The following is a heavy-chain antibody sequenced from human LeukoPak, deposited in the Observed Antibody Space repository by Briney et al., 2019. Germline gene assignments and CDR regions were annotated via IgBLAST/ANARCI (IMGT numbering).Heavy chain of an antibody. CDR2: INPNSGGT. CDR3: ARDRDYGDYVYVFDY. Sequence: GASVKVSCKASGYTFTGYYMRWVRQAPGQGLEWMGWINPNSGGTNYAQKFQGRVTMTRDTSISTAYMELSRLRSDDTAVYYCARDRDYGDYVYVFDYWGQGTLVTVSS. D-gene: IGHD4-17*01. CDR1: GYTFTGYY. V-gene: IGHV1-2*02. J-gene: IGHJ4*02.